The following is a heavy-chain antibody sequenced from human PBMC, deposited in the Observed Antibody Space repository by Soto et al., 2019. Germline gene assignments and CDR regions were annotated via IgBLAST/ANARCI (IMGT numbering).Heavy chain of an antibody. CDR3: ARDAYQDGGNTWFDP. Sequence: SETLSLTCTVSGGSITNYYWSWIRQPAGKGLEWIGRMYTKERTNYNLSFKSRVTMSVDTSKNQFSLKLNAVTAADTAVYYCARDAYQDGGNTWFDPWGQGTLLTVSS. V-gene: IGHV4-4*07. D-gene: IGHD2-2*01. CDR2: MYTKERT. J-gene: IGHJ5*02. CDR1: GGSITNYY.